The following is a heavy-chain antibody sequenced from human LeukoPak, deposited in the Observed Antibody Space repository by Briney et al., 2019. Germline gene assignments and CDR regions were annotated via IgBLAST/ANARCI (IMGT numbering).Heavy chain of an antibody. D-gene: IGHD6-19*01. J-gene: IGHJ6*03. CDR2: IYTSGST. CDR1: GGSISSGSYY. V-gene: IGHV4-61*02. Sequence: PSETLSLTCSVSGGSISSGSYYWSWIRQPATKGLEWIGRIYTSGSTNYNPSLKSRVTISVDTSKNQFSLKLSSVTAADTAMYYCARGTAVAGIPNMDVWGKGTTVTVSS. CDR3: ARGTAVAGIPNMDV.